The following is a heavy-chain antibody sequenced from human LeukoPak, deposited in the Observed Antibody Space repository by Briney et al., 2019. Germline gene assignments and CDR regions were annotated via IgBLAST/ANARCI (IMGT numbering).Heavy chain of an antibody. J-gene: IGHJ4*02. V-gene: IGHV4-39*07. Sequence: PSETLSLTCTVSGGSISSSSYYWGCIRQPPGKGLECIGSIYYSGSTYYNPSLKSRVTISVDTSKNHFSLKLSSVTAADTAVYYCARVSYMMGSGSYSHFDYWGQGTLVTVSS. CDR1: GGSISSSSYY. CDR3: ARVSYMMGSGSYSHFDY. CDR2: IYYSGST. D-gene: IGHD3-10*01.